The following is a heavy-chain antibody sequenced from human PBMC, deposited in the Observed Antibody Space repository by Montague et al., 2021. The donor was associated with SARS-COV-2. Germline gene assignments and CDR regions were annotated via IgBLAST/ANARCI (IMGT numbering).Heavy chain of an antibody. CDR2: IFTRGST. V-gene: IGHV4-61*02. CDR1: GDSVSGGPYY. CDR3: TREVLAAMPPWFDP. J-gene: IGHJ5*02. D-gene: IGHD2-2*01. Sequence: TLSLACTVSGDSVSGGPYYWTWVRQPAGKGLEWIVRIFTRGSTLYNPSLKSRVTISVDPSKNQFSLTLSSVTAADTAVYYCTREVLAAMPPWFDPWGQGTLVTVSS.